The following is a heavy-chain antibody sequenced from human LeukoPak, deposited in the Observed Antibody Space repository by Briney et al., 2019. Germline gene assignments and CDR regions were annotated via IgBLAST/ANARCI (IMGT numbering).Heavy chain of an antibody. CDR2: ISSSGSTI. CDR1: GFTFSSYE. CDR3: SLYCSSTSCSDY. D-gene: IGHD2-2*01. V-gene: IGHV3-48*03. J-gene: IGHJ4*02. Sequence: GGSLRLSCAASGFTFSSYEMNWVRQAPGKGLEWVSYISSSGSTIYCADSVKGRFTISRDNAKNSLYLQMNSLRAEDTAVYYCSLYCSSTSCSDYWGQGTLVTVSS.